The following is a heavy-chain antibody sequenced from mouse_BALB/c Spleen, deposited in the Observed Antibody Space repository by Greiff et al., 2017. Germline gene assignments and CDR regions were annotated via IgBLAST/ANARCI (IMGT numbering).Heavy chain of an antibody. J-gene: IGHJ1*01. CDR3: AREPLYGSSFDV. CDR2: IYPGDGDT. D-gene: IGHD1-1*01. V-gene: IGHV1-87*01. Sequence: QVHVKQSGAELARPGASVKLSCKASGYTFTSYWMQWVKQRPGQGLEWIGAIYPGDGDTRYTQKFKGKATLTADKSSSTAYMQLSSLASEDSAVYYCAREPLYGSSFDVWGAGTTVTVSS. CDR1: GYTFTSYW.